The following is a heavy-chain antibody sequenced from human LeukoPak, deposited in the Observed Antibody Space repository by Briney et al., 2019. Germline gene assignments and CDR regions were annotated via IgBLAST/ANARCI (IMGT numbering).Heavy chain of an antibody. D-gene: IGHD3-9*01. V-gene: IGHV1-69*04. CDR2: IILSLGIA. CDR3: ARNYDILTGYYFDY. J-gene: IGHJ4*02. Sequence: GASVKVSCKASVGTFSSYAISWVRQAPGQGLEWVGRIILSLGIANSAQKFQGRVTITADKSPITAYMELSSLRSEDTAVYYCARNYDILTGYYFDYWGQGTLVTVSS. CDR1: VGTFSSYA.